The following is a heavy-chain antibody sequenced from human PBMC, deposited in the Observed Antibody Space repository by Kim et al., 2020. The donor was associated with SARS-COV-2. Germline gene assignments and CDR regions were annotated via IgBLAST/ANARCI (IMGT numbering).Heavy chain of an antibody. CDR3: AKELTIAVAGTGDY. D-gene: IGHD6-19*01. Sequence: ADSVGGRVTISRDNSKNTRYLQMNSLRAEDTAVYYCAKELTIAVAGTGDYWGQGTLVTVSS. V-gene: IGHV3-23*01. J-gene: IGHJ4*02.